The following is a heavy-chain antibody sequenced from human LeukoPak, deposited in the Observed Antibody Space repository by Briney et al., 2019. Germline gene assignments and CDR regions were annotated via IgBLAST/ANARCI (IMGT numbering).Heavy chain of an antibody. CDR3: ARGRRYYDILTGDYRSNWFDP. CDR2: INHSGST. Sequence: SETLSLTCAVYGGSFSGKYWSWLRQPPGNGWEWRVEINHSGSTNYKPSHQSRVTISVDTSKNQFSLMLSSMTAADTAVYYCARGRRYYDILTGDYRSNWFDPWGQGTLVTVSS. J-gene: IGHJ5*02. D-gene: IGHD3-9*01. CDR1: GGSFSGKY. V-gene: IGHV4-34*01.